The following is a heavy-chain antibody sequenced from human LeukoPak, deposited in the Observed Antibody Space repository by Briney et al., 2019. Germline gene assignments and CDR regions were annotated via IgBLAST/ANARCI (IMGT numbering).Heavy chain of an antibody. CDR3: ALTAPDSSGYYYFDY. D-gene: IGHD3-22*01. CDR1: GGSISSGDYY. V-gene: IGHV4-30-4*01. CDR2: IYYSGST. J-gene: IGHJ4*02. Sequence: SETLSLTCTVSGGSISSGDYYWSWIRQPPGKGLEWIGYIYYSGSTYYNPSLKSRVTISVDTPKNQFSLKLSSVTAADTAVYYCALTAPDSSGYYYFDYWGQGTLVTVSS.